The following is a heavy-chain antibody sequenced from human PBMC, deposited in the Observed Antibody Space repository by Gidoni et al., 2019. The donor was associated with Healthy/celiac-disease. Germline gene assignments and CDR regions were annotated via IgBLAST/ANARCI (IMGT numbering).Heavy chain of an antibody. CDR1: GFTFSSYE. J-gene: IGHJ6*02. D-gene: IGHD2-21*02. V-gene: IGHV3-48*03. Sequence: EVQLVESGGGLVQPGGSLRRSCAASGFTFSSYEMNWVRQAPGKGLGLVSYISSSGSTIYYADSVKSRFTISRDNAKNSLYLQMNSLRAEDTAVYYCARDNGGNFYYYYGMDVWGQGTTVTVSS. CDR3: ARDNGGNFYYYYGMDV. CDR2: ISSSGSTI.